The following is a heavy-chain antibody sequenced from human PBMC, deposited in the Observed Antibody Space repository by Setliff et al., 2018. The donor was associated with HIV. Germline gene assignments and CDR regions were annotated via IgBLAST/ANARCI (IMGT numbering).Heavy chain of an antibody. CDR3: TRRTTALDY. J-gene: IGHJ4*02. V-gene: IGHV3-49*04. CDR2: MRRKTYGGTT. D-gene: IGHD4-17*01. CDR1: GFTFGDYA. Sequence: GGSLRLSCTAPGFTFGDYAMSWVRQAPGKGLEWVGFMRRKTYGGTTGYAASVKAGFTISRDDSKSIAYLQMNSLKTEDTAVYYCTRRTTALDYWGQGTLVTVSS.